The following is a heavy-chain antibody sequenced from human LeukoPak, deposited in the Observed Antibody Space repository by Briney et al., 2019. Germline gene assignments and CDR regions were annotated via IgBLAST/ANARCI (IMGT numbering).Heavy chain of an antibody. J-gene: IGHJ6*02. CDR1: GYTFTGYY. V-gene: IGHV1-2*04. CDR3: ARGGIAARPFPMDV. CDR2: INPNSGGT. D-gene: IGHD6-6*01. Sequence: ASVKVSCKASGYTFTGYYMHWVRQAPGQGLEWMGRINPNSGGTNYAQKFQGWVTMTRDTSISTAYMELSRLRSDDTAVYHCARGGIAARPFPMDVWGQGTTVTVSS.